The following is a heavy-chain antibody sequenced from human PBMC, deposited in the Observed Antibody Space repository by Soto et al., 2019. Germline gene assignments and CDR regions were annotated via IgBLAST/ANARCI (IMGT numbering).Heavy chain of an antibody. D-gene: IGHD1-7*01. CDR3: TRANWYSAY. V-gene: IGHV4-59*11. Sequence: QVQLQESGPGLVKPSETLSLTCSVSGGSISNHYWSWIRQPPGKGLEWIGYIYYNGNTNYNPSLKSRVTMSVDTSRNQISLKLTTATAADTAVYYCTRANWYSAYWGQGTLVTVSS. CDR1: GGSISNHY. CDR2: IYYNGNT. J-gene: IGHJ4*02.